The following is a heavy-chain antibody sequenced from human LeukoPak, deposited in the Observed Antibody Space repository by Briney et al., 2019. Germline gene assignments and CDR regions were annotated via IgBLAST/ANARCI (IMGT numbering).Heavy chain of an antibody. CDR2: IWYDGSNK. CDR1: GFSFSNYG. J-gene: IGHJ4*02. CDR3: ARSHGGGFYYEDF. Sequence: PGRSLRLSCAASGFSFSNYGMHWVRQASGKGLEWVAVIWYDGSNKYYADSVKGRFTIFRDNSKNTLYLQMSSLRAEDTAVYYCARSHGGGFYYEDFWGQGTLVTVSS. D-gene: IGHD3-22*01. V-gene: IGHV3-33*01.